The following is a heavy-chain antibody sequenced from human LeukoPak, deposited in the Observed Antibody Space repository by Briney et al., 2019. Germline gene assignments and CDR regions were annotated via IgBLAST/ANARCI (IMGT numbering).Heavy chain of an antibody. CDR1: GFTFSSYS. Sequence: PGGSLRLSCAASGFTFSSYSMNWVRQAPGKGLEWVSSISSSSSYIYYADSVKGRFTISRDNAKNSLHLQMNSLRAEDTAVYYCARGSGYYDSSGEFDYWGQGTLVTVSS. J-gene: IGHJ4*02. CDR2: ISSSSSYI. CDR3: ARGSGYYDSSGEFDY. D-gene: IGHD3-22*01. V-gene: IGHV3-21*01.